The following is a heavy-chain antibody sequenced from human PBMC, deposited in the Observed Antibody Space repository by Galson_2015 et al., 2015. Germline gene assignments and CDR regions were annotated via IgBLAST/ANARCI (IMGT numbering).Heavy chain of an antibody. CDR3: ARVGFRWSRYRALYYYHYMDF. D-gene: IGHD6-13*01. CDR2: MNPNSGNT. J-gene: IGHJ6*03. V-gene: IGHV1-8*01. CDR1: GYTFTSYD. Sequence: SVKVSCKASGYTFTSYDINWVRQATGQGLEWMGWMNPNSGNTGYAQKFQGRVTMTRNTSISTAYMEMSSLRSEDTAVYYCARVGFRWSRYRALYYYHYMDFWGKGTPLTVSS.